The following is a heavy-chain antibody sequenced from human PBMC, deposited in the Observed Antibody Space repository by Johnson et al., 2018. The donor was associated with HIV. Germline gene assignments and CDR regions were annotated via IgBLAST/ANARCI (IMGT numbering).Heavy chain of an antibody. CDR2: SSSSGSII. Sequence: MQLVESGGELVKPGGSLRLSCAASGFTFDKSYMNWIRQAPGKGLEWVAHSSSSGSIIYYADSVKGRFTISRDNATKSLFLHMNSLRAEDTAVYYCAKGGLWFGESIDAVDIWGQGTMVTVSS. J-gene: IGHJ3*02. D-gene: IGHD3-10*01. CDR3: AKGGLWFGESIDAVDI. V-gene: IGHV3-11*04. CDR1: GFTFDKSY.